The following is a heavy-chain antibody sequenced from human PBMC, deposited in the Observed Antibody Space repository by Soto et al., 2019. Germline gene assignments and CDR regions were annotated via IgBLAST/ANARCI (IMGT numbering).Heavy chain of an antibody. CDR3: ASSGYDYIWGSYRFDY. V-gene: IGHV1-3*01. D-gene: IGHD3-16*02. Sequence: ASVKVSCKASGYTFTSYAMHWVRQAPGQRLEWMGWINAGNGNTKYSQKFQGRVTITRDTSASTAYMELSSLRSEDTAVYYCASSGYDYIWGSYRFDYWGQGTLVTVSS. CDR1: GYTFTSYA. CDR2: INAGNGNT. J-gene: IGHJ4*02.